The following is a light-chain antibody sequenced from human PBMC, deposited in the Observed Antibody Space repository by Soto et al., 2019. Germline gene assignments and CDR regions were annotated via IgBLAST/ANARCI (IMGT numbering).Light chain of an antibody. J-gene: IGKJ4*01. CDR3: QQRSNWPPLT. CDR1: QSVSSY. CDR2: DAS. Sequence: EIVLTQSPATLSLSPGERATLSCRASQSVSSYLAWYQQKPGQAPSLLIYDASNRAPGIPARFSGSGSGTDFTLPISSLEPEDFAVYYCQQRSNWPPLTFGGGTKVEIK. V-gene: IGKV3-11*01.